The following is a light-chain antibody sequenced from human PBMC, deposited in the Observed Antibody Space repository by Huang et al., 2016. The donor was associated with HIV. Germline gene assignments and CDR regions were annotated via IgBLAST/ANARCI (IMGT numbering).Light chain of an antibody. V-gene: IGKV1-9*01. CDR3: QQLHSYPIT. CDR2: AAS. Sequence: QLTQSPSSLSMSVGDRVIITCPASQDIANSLAWYQHKPGRAPKLLISAASTLQRGVPSRFSGGSAGTYFTLIITNLQPDDFASYYCQQLHSYPITFGQGTRL. CDR1: QDIANS. J-gene: IGKJ5*01.